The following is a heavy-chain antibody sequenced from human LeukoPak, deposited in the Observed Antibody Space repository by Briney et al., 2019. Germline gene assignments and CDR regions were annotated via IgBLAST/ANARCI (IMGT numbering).Heavy chain of an antibody. J-gene: IGHJ4*02. Sequence: PGGSLRLSCAASGFTFSSYWMSWVRQAPGKGLEWVAKIKQDGSEKYYVDSVKGRFTISRDNAKNSLYLQMNSLRAEDTAVYYCARVIRSQWLGGGYFDYWGQGTLVTVSS. D-gene: IGHD6-19*01. V-gene: IGHV3-7*01. CDR3: ARVIRSQWLGGGYFDY. CDR1: GFTFSSYW. CDR2: IKQDGSEK.